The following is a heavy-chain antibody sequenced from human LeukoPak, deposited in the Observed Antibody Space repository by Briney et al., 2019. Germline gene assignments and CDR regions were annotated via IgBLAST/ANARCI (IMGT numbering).Heavy chain of an antibody. CDR1: GYTFTSYY. V-gene: IGHV1-46*01. D-gene: IGHD6-19*01. J-gene: IGHJ4*02. CDR2: INPSGGST. Sequence: ASVKVSCKASGYTFTSYYMHWVRQGPGQGLEWMGIINPSGGSTSYAQKFQGRVTMTRDTSTSTVYMELSSLRSEDTAVYYCASEGIAVAAPFDYWGQGTLVTVSS. CDR3: ASEGIAVAAPFDY.